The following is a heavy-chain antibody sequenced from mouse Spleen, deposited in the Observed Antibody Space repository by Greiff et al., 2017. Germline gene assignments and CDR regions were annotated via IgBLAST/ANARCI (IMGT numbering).Heavy chain of an antibody. Sequence: EVQLQESGPELVKPGDSVKISCKASGYSFTGYFMNWVMQSHGKSLEWIGRINPYNGDTFYNQKFKGKATLTVDKSSSTAHMELRSLTSEDSAVYYCAREFITTATWGFAYWGQGTLVTVSA. D-gene: IGHD1-2*01. J-gene: IGHJ3*01. V-gene: IGHV1-20*01. CDR3: AREFITTATWGFAY. CDR1: GYSFTGYF. CDR2: INPYNGDT.